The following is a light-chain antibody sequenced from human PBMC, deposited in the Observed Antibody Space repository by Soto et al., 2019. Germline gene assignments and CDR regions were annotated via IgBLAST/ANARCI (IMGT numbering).Light chain of an antibody. Sequence: QSALTQPASVSGSPGQSLTISCSGSDIGNYNLVSWYQHLPGRAPKLLIFEVTMRPSGISDRFSGSKSASTASLTISGLQAEDEGDYCCASYAGSRTYVFRSGTNFTVL. CDR3: ASYAGSRTYV. J-gene: IGLJ1*01. CDR2: EVT. V-gene: IGLV2-23*02. CDR1: SDIGNYNL.